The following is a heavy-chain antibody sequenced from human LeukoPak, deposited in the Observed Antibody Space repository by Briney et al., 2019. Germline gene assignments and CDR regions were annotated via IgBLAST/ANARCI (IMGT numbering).Heavy chain of an antibody. CDR3: ARRGEIYWYFDL. V-gene: IGHV4-59*13. CDR1: GGSISSYY. CDR2: IYDKGNT. J-gene: IGHJ2*01. D-gene: IGHD2-21*01. Sequence: PSEGLSLTCTVSGGSISSYYWSWIRQPPGKGLEWIGYIYDKGNTNYNPSLKSRVTISGDTSKNQFSLRLTSVTAADTAVYYCARRGEIYWYFDLWGRGTPVT.